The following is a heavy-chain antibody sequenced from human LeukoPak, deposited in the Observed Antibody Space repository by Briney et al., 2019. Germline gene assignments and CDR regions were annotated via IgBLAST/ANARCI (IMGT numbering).Heavy chain of an antibody. CDR3: ATRRNSSGWNYFDY. D-gene: IGHD6-19*01. V-gene: IGHV4-34*01. J-gene: IGHJ4*02. CDR2: INHSGST. CDR1: GGSFSGHY. Sequence: QSSETLSLTCAVYGGSFSGHYWSWIRQPPGKGLEWIGEINHSGSTNYNPSLKSRVTISVDTSKNQFSLKLSSVTAADTAVYYCATRRNSSGWNYFDYWGQGTLVTVSS.